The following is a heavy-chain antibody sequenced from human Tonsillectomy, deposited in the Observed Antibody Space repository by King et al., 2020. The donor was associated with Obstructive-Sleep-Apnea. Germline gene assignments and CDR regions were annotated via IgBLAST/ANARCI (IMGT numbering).Heavy chain of an antibody. CDR2: IIPILGIS. D-gene: IGHD2-21*02. CDR1: GVTFSSYA. V-gene: IGHV1-69*10. CDR3: ARAYCGGDCYTDAFDI. J-gene: IGHJ3*02. Sequence: QLVQSGAEVKKPGSSVKVSCKASGVTFSSYAISWVGQAPGQGLEWMGGIIPILGISNYAQKFQGRVTITADKSTSTAYMGLSSLRSEDTAVYYCARAYCGGDCYTDAFDIWGQGTMVTVSS.